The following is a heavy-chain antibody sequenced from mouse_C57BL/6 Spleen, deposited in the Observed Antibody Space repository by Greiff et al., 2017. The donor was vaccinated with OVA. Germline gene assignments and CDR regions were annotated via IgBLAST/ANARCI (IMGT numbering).Heavy chain of an antibody. V-gene: IGHV5-16*01. CDR2: INYDGSST. Sequence: EVMLVESEGGLVQPGSSMKLSCTASGFTFSDYYMAWVRQVPEKGLEWVANINYDGSSTYYLDSLKSRFIISRDNAKNILYLQMSSLKSEDTATYYCARGVLPWYFDVWGTGTTVTVSS. CDR1: GFTFSDYY. D-gene: IGHD1-1*01. CDR3: ARGVLPWYFDV. J-gene: IGHJ1*03.